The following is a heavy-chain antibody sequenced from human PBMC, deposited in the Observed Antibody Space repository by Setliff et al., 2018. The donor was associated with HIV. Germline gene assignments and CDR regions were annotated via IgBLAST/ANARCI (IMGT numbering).Heavy chain of an antibody. CDR3: ARSPGEEWFSPNFDY. CDR2: ISSSGTTT. D-gene: IGHD3-3*01. CDR1: GFIFSDYF. Sequence: GGSLRLSCAGSDSGDSGFIFSDYFMTWVRQAPGKGLEWLCYISSSGTTTYYGDSVKGRFTISRDNAKNSVHLQMNSLRVEDTAVYFCARSPGEEWFSPNFDYWGQGTLVTVSS. J-gene: IGHJ4*02. V-gene: IGHV3-11*04.